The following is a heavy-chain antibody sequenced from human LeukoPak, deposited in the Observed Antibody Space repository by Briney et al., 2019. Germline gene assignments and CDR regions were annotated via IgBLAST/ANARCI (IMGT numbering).Heavy chain of an antibody. CDR2: ISGSGGST. V-gene: IGHV3-23*01. J-gene: IGHJ5*02. Sequence: PGGSLRLSCAASGFTFSSYAMSWVRQAPGKGLEWVSAISGSGGSTYYADSEKGRFTISRDNSKNTLYLQMNSLRAEDTAVYYCAKGYHSSSWYWFDPWGQGTLVTVSS. CDR1: GFTFSSYA. D-gene: IGHD6-13*01. CDR3: AKGYHSSSWYWFDP.